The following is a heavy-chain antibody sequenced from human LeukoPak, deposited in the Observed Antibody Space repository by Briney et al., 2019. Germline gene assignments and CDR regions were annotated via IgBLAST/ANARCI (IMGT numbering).Heavy chain of an antibody. Sequence: PSETLSLTCTVSGGSISNKYWSWIRQPPGKGLEWIGYIYYSGSTNYNPSLKSRVTISVDTSKNQFSLKLSPVTAADTAVYYCARDSRYNWNDTAFDPWGQGTLVTVSS. J-gene: IGHJ5*02. V-gene: IGHV4-59*01. CDR3: ARDSRYNWNDTAFDP. CDR1: GGSISNKY. D-gene: IGHD1-1*01. CDR2: IYYSGST.